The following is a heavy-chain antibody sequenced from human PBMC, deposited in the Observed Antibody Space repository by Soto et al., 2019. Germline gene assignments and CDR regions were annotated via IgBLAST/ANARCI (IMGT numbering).Heavy chain of an antibody. CDR2: ISSNGGST. D-gene: IGHD3-10*01. CDR1: GFTFSSYA. J-gene: IGHJ3*02. CDR3: ASNPGRGDAFDI. V-gene: IGHV3-64*01. Sequence: GGSLRLSCAASGFTFSSYAMHWVRQAPGKGLEYVSAISSNGGSTYYANSVKGRFTISRDNSKNTLYLQMGSLRAEDMAVYYCASNPGRGDAFDIWGQGTMVTVSS.